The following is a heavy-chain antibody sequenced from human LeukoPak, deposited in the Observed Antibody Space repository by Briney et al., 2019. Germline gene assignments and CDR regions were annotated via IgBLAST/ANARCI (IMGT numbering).Heavy chain of an antibody. Sequence: PGGSLRLSCAASGFTFSSYGMHWVRQAPGKGLQWVTFIRYDGGYTSYADSVKGRFTISRDNSKNTLYLQMNSLRPDDTALYYCAKERDGYSTGYWGRGTLVTVSS. D-gene: IGHD2-21*02. CDR1: GFTFSSYG. V-gene: IGHV3-30*02. J-gene: IGHJ4*02. CDR3: AKERDGYSTGY. CDR2: IRYDGGYT.